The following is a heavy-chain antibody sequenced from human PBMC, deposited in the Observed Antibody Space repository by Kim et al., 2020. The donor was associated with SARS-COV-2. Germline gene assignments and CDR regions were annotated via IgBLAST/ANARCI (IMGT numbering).Heavy chain of an antibody. CDR3: ASVPYYDILTGFDY. J-gene: IGHJ4*02. V-gene: IGHV4-59*01. Sequence: PSLKSRGTISVDTSKNQFSRKLSSVTDADTAVYYCASVPYYDILTGFDYWGQGTLVTVSS. D-gene: IGHD3-9*01.